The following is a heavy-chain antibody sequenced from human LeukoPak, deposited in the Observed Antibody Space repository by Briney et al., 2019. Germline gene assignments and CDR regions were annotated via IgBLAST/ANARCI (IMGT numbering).Heavy chain of an antibody. J-gene: IGHJ4*02. CDR3: AKTHGSSWSIFDY. V-gene: IGHV3-30*18. CDR2: ILSDGSNK. Sequence: GGSLRLSCAASGFTFRTYGMHWVRQAPGKGLDWVAVILSDGSNKYYADSVKGRFTISRDNSKNTLYLQMNSLRAEDTAVYYCAKTHGSSWSIFDYWGQGTLVTVSS. D-gene: IGHD6-13*01. CDR1: GFTFRTYG.